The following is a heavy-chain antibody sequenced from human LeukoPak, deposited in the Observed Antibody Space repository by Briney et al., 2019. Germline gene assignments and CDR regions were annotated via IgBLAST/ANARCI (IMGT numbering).Heavy chain of an antibody. CDR3: ARGRSDLWSGYYLGD. Sequence: GGSLRLSCAASGFTFSSYEMNWVRQAPGKGLEWVSYISSSGSTIYYADSVKGRFTISRDNAKNSLYLQMNSLRAEDTAVYYCARGRSDLWSGYYLGDWGQGTLVTVSS. D-gene: IGHD3-3*01. J-gene: IGHJ4*02. CDR2: ISSSGSTI. CDR1: GFTFSSYE. V-gene: IGHV3-48*03.